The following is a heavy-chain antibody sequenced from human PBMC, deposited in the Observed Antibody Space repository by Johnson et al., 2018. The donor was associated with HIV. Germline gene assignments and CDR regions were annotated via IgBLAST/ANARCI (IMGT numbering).Heavy chain of an antibody. CDR3: ARAPYYDDWSVYLARPRAFDV. CDR2: ISWNSGSI. CDR1: GFTFDDYA. Sequence: VQLVESGGGLVQPGGSLRLSCAASGFTFDDYAMHWVRQAPGKGLEWGSGISWNSGSIGYADSVKGRFTISRDNAKNSLYLEMNSLRAEDTALYYCARAPYYDDWSVYLARPRAFDVWGQGTMVTVYS. J-gene: IGHJ3*01. V-gene: IGHV3-9*01. D-gene: IGHD3-3*01.